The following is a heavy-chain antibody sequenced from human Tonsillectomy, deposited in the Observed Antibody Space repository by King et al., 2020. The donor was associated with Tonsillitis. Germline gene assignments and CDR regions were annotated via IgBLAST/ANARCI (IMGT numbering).Heavy chain of an antibody. CDR2: ISWNSGSI. CDR3: AKDIGIASMTTVTLFYYYGMDV. CDR1: GFTFDDYA. J-gene: IGHJ6*02. Sequence: VQLVESGGGSVQPGRSLRLSCAASGFTFDDYAMHWVRQAPGKGLEWVSGISWNSGSIGYADSVKGRFTISRDNAKNSLYLQMNSLRAEDTALYYCAKDIGIASMTTVTLFYYYGMDVWGQGTTVTVSS. V-gene: IGHV3-9*01. D-gene: IGHD4-11*01.